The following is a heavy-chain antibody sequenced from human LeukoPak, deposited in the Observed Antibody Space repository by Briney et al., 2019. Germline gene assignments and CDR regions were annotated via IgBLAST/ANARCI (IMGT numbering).Heavy chain of an antibody. Sequence: PGGSLRLSCAASGFTFSSYAMSWVRQAPGKGLEWVSAISGSGNTAYYADSVRGRFTISRDNSKKTLYLQMKSLRAEDTAAYYCAKEGAAGPYDAFDIWGQGTMVTVSS. CDR2: ISGSGNTA. CDR3: AKEGAAGPYDAFDI. V-gene: IGHV3-23*01. D-gene: IGHD6-13*01. J-gene: IGHJ3*02. CDR1: GFTFSSYA.